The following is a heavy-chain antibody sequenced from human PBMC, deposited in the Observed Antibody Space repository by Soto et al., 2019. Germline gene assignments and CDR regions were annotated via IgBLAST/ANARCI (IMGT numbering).Heavy chain of an antibody. D-gene: IGHD2-21*02. V-gene: IGHV1-46*01. Sequence: GASVKVSCKASGYTLTSYYMHWVLQAPGQGLEWMGIINPSGGSTSYAQKFQGRVTMTRGTSTSTVYMELSSLRSEDTAVYYCARDQRVVVTAILNYWGQGTLVTVSS. CDR2: INPSGGST. CDR1: GYTLTSYY. J-gene: IGHJ4*02. CDR3: ARDQRVVVTAILNY.